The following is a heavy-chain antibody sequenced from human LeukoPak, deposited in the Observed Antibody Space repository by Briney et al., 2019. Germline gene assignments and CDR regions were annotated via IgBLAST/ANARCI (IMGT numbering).Heavy chain of an antibody. CDR3: ARVGGGN. J-gene: IGHJ4*02. Sequence: GGSLRLSCVASGFIFSNYWMYWVRQAPGKGQVWISNINTDGTTMYADSVKGRFTVSRDNAKNTLYLQMNSLRAEDTGAYYCARVGGGNWGQGTLVTVSS. CDR1: GFIFSNYW. V-gene: IGHV3-74*03. D-gene: IGHD3-16*01. CDR2: INTDGTT.